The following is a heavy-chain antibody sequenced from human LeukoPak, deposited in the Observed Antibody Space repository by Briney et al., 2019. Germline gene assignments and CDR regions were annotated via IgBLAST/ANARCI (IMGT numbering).Heavy chain of an antibody. CDR2: IYHSGST. V-gene: IGHV4-4*02. CDR3: ARDGDYNWFDP. Sequence: SETLSLTCAVSGGSVSHSNWWTWVRQSPGKGLEWIGEIYHSGSTNYNPSLKSRVTISVDKSKNQFSLKLSSVTAAATAVYYCARDGDYNWFDPWGQGTLVTVSS. CDR1: GGSVSHSNW. D-gene: IGHD2-21*02. J-gene: IGHJ5*02.